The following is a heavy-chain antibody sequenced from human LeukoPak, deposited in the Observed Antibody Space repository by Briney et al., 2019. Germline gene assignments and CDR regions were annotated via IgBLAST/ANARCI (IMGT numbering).Heavy chain of an antibody. CDR1: GGSFSGYY. V-gene: IGHV4-34*01. J-gene: IGHJ3*02. CDR3: ARARYANAWYAFDI. D-gene: IGHD2-2*01. Sequence: PSETLSLTCAVYGGSFSGYYWSWIRQPPGKGLEWIGEINHSGSTNYNPSLKSRVTISIDTSKNQFSLKLSSVTAADTALYYCARARYANAWYAFDIWGHGTMVTVSS. CDR2: INHSGST.